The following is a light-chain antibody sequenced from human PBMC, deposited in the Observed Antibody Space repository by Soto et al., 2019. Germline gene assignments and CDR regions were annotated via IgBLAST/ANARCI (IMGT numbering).Light chain of an antibody. J-gene: IGKJ1*01. CDR3: QQYNNWPPWT. CDR1: QSISSD. V-gene: IGKV3-15*01. Sequence: EIVMTQSPATLSVSPGERATLSCRASQSISSDLAWFQQKPGQPPRLLIYGASTRATGIPARFSGSGSGTEFPLTISSLQSEDFAVYYCQQYNNWPPWTFGQGTKVEIK. CDR2: GAS.